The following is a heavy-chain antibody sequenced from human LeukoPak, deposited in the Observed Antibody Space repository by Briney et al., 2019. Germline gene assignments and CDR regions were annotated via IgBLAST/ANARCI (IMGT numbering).Heavy chain of an antibody. CDR1: GFTFSSYW. D-gene: IGHD2-2*01. Sequence: PGGSLRLSCAASGFTFSSYWMHWVRQAPGKGLVWVSCISGDGSATRYADSVKGRLTISGDNAKNSLYLQMNSLRAEDTALYYCAKDVGDFCSSTSCYGVEWGQGTLVTVSS. CDR3: AKDVGDFCSSTSCYGVE. J-gene: IGHJ4*02. CDR2: ISGDGSAT. V-gene: IGHV3-74*01.